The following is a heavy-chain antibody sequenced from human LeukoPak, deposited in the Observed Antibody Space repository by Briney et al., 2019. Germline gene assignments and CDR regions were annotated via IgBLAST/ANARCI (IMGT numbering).Heavy chain of an antibody. D-gene: IGHD5-24*01. Sequence: GASVKVSCKASTYIFTSYYIHWVRQAPGQGLEWMGLINPTDDSTSYAQKFQGRVSVTRDTSTSTVYKELSSLRSEDTAVYYCAREGDGYKKFDYWAQGILVTVSS. V-gene: IGHV1-46*01. J-gene: IGHJ4*02. CDR3: AREGDGYKKFDY. CDR2: INPTDDST. CDR1: TYIFTSYY.